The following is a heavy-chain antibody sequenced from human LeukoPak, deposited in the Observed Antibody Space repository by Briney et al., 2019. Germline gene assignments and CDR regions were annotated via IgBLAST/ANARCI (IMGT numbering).Heavy chain of an antibody. V-gene: IGHV3-21*01. CDR1: GFTFSTYS. CDR2: ISPDSNYK. CDR3: VRGGYRGFDYEY. J-gene: IGHJ4*02. D-gene: IGHD5-12*01. Sequence: GGSLRLSCAASGFTFSTYSMNWLRLAPGKGLEWVSSISPDSNYKYYVDSVKGRFTISRDDAKSSLYLQMNSLRAEDTAVYYCVRGGYRGFDYEYWGQGTLVIVSS.